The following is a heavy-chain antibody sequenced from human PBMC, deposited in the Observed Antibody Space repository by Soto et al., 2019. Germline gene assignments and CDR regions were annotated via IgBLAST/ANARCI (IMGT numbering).Heavy chain of an antibody. CDR2: ISAYNGNT. J-gene: IGHJ4*02. V-gene: IGHV1-18*04. CDR3: ARARPGIAVAPFDY. CDR1: GCTFTSYG. Sequence: GASVKVSCKASGCTFTSYGISWVRQAPGQGLEWMGWISAYNGNTNYAQKLQGRVTMTTDTSTSTAYMELRSLRSDDTAVYYCARARPGIAVAPFDYWGQGTLVTVSS. D-gene: IGHD6-19*01.